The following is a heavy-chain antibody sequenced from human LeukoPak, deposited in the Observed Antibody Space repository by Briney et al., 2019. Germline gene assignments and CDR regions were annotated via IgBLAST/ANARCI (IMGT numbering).Heavy chain of an antibody. CDR1: GFTFSSYG. J-gene: IGHJ6*03. D-gene: IGHD3-9*01. CDR3: AKVDGLRYFDWLLTYYYYYMDV. CDR2: ISGSGGST. V-gene: IGHV3-23*01. Sequence: GGSLRLSCAASGFTFSSYGMSWVRQAPGKGLEWVSAISGSGGSTYYADSVKGRFTISRDNSKNTLYLQMNSLRAEDTAVYYCAKVDGLRYFDWLLTYYYYYMDVWGKGTTVTISS.